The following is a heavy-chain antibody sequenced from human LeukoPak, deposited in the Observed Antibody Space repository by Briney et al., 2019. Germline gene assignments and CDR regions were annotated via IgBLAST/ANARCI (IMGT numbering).Heavy chain of an antibody. Sequence: ASVKVSCKASGYTFTSYYMHWVRQAPAQGREWMGIINTSGGSTSYAQKFQGRVTMTRDTSTSTVYMELSSLRSEDTAVYYCARDPVGATLYYYYGMDVWGQGTTVTVSS. V-gene: IGHV1-46*01. D-gene: IGHD1-26*01. CDR3: ARDPVGATLYYYYGMDV. J-gene: IGHJ6*02. CDR1: GYTFTSYY. CDR2: INTSGGST.